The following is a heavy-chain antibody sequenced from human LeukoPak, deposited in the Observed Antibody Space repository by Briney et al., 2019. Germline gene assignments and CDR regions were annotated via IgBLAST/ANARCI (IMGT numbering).Heavy chain of an antibody. J-gene: IGHJ4*02. CDR3: ARGPHWDPHFDY. CDR1: GYTFTGYY. Sequence: ASVKVSCKASGYTFTGYYMHWVRQAPGQGLEWMGWINPNSGGTNYAQKFQGRVTMTRDTSISIAYMELTRLTSDDTAVYYCARGPHWDPHFDYWGQGTLVTVSS. D-gene: IGHD7-27*01. V-gene: IGHV1-2*02. CDR2: INPNSGGT.